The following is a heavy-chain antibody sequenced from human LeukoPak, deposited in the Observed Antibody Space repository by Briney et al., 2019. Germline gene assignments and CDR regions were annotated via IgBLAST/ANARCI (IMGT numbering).Heavy chain of an antibody. CDR2: INSDGGTT. CDR3: ATDYYVSGSYYRLFY. Sequence: GGSLRLSCGASGFTFGTYWMHWVRQAPGKGLVWVSGINSDGGTTTYVDSVKGRFTISRDNAKNTLYLQMNNLRAEDTAIYYCATDYYVSGSYYRLFYWGQGTLVTVSS. J-gene: IGHJ4*02. D-gene: IGHD3-10*01. CDR1: GFTFGTYW. V-gene: IGHV3-74*01.